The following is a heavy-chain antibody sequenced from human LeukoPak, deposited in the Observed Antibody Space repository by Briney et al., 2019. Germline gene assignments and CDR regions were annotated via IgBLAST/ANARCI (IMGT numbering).Heavy chain of an antibody. D-gene: IGHD5-24*01. Sequence: SVTVSCKASGGTFSSYAISWVRQAPGQGLEWMGGIIPICGTANYAQKFQGRVTITTDESTSTAYMELSSLRSEDTAVYYCARGLKMATREGEFDYWGQGTLVTVSS. V-gene: IGHV1-69*05. CDR2: IIPICGTA. CDR1: GGTFSSYA. CDR3: ARGLKMATREGEFDY. J-gene: IGHJ4*02.